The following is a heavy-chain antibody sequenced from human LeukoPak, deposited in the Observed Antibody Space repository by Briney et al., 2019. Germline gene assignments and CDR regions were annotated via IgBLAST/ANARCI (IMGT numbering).Heavy chain of an antibody. CDR2: ISAYNGNT. CDR3: ARDFGMFTISHGDAFAI. Sequence: ASVKVSCKASGYTFTSYGISWVRQAPGQGLEWMGWISAYNGNTNYAQKLQGRVTMTTDASTSTAFMELRSLTSDDTAVYFCARDFGMFTISHGDAFAIWGQGTVVTVSS. J-gene: IGHJ3*02. CDR1: GYTFTSYG. D-gene: IGHD5-24*01. V-gene: IGHV1-18*01.